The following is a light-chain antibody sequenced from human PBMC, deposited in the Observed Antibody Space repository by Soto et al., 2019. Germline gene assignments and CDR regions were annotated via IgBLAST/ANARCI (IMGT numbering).Light chain of an antibody. CDR2: EVS. CDR3: SSYTSSSTRV. J-gene: IGLJ3*02. Sequence: QSVLTQPASVSGSPGQSITISCTGTSSDVGGYNYVSWYQQHPGKAPKLMIYEVSNRPSGVSNRFSGSKSGNTASLTISGLQAEDEADYSCSSYTSSSTRVFGGGTQLTVL. V-gene: IGLV2-14*01. CDR1: SSDVGGYNY.